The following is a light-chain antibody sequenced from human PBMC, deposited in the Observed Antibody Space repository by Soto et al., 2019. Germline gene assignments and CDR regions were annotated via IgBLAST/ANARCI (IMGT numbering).Light chain of an antibody. Sequence: DIVLTQSPGTLSLSPGDSATLSCRTSQSVSGSHLAWYQQKPGQSPRLLIYGASNRATGITDRFSGSGSGTDFTLTISRLEPEDFAVYYCQQYGSSGTVGQGTKVDI. V-gene: IGKV3-20*01. J-gene: IGKJ1*01. CDR2: GAS. CDR1: QSVSGSH. CDR3: QQYGSSGT.